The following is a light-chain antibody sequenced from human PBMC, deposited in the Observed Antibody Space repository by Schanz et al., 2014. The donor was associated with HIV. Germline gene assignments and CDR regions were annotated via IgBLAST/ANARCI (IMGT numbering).Light chain of an antibody. Sequence: EIVMTQSPVTLSVSPGERVTLSCRASRSVNTNLAWYQRKPGQAPRVLIYGASTRASGIPARFSGSGSGTDFTLTISSLQSEDFAVYYCQQYNNLPLTFGGGTKVEIK. V-gene: IGKV3-15*01. J-gene: IGKJ4*01. CDR3: QQYNNLPLT. CDR2: GAS. CDR1: RSVNTN.